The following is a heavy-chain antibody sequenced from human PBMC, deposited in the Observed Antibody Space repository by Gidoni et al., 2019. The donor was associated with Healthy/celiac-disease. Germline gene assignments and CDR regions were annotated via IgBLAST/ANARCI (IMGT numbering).Heavy chain of an antibody. J-gene: IGHJ5*02. CDR2: IYWNDDK. V-gene: IGHV2-5*01. CDR1: GFSLSTSGVG. Sequence: QITLKESGPTLVKPTQTLTLTCTFSGFSLSTSGVGVGWIRQPPGKALEWLALIYWNDDKRYSPSLKSRLTITKDTSKNQVVLTMTNMDPVDTATYYCAHRYQRQEGVDYGDYDGSWQLDSPNWWFDPWGQGTLVTVSS. CDR3: AHRYQRQEGVDYGDYDGSWQLDSPNWWFDP. D-gene: IGHD4-17*01.